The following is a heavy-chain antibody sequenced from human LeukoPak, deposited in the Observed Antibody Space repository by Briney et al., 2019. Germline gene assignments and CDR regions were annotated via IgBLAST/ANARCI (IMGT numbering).Heavy chain of an antibody. J-gene: IGHJ4*02. CDR2: INPNSGGT. CDR3: ARVKVRGVKVFDY. V-gene: IGHV1-2*02. D-gene: IGHD3-10*01. Sequence: ASVKVSCKASGYTFTGYYMHWVRQAPGQGLEWMGWINPNSGGTNYAQKFQGRVTMTRDTSISIAYMELSRLRSDDTAVYYCARVKVRGVKVFDYWGQGTLVTVSS. CDR1: GYTFTGYY.